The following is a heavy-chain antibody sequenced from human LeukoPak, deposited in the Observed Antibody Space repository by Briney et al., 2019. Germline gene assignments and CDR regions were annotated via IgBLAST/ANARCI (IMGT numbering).Heavy chain of an antibody. V-gene: IGHV4-39*07. CDR3: ARTEVYDAFDI. Sequence: PSETLSLTCTVSGGSISSSSYYWGWIRQPPGKGPEWIGSIYYSGSTYYNPSLKSRVTISVDTSKNQFSLKLSSVTAADTAVYYCARTEVYDAFDIWGQGTMVTVSS. CDR1: GGSISSSSYY. CDR2: IYYSGST. D-gene: IGHD1-14*01. J-gene: IGHJ3*02.